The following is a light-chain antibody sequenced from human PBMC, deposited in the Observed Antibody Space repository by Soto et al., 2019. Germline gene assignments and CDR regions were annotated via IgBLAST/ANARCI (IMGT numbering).Light chain of an antibody. CDR1: QDISSH. Sequence: DIQLTQSPSFLSASVGDRVTITCRASQDISSHLAWYQQKPGKAPKLLIYAASTLQSGVPSGFGGSGTGTEFTLTITSLQPEDYATYYCQQVKTYPLTFGGGTKVEIK. CDR3: QQVKTYPLT. J-gene: IGKJ4*01. CDR2: AAS. V-gene: IGKV1-9*01.